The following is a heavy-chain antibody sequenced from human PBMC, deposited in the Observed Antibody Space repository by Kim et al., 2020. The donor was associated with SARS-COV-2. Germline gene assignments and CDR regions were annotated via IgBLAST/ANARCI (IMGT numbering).Heavy chain of an antibody. D-gene: IGHD3-22*01. CDR2: ISYDGSNK. CDR3: AKDEGGYDSSPYFDY. CDR1: GFTFSSYG. Sequence: GGSLRLSCAASGFTFSSYGMHWVRQAPGKGLEWVAVISYDGSNKYYADSVKGRFTISRDNSKNTLYLQMNSLRAEDTAVYYCAKDEGGYDSSPYFDYWGQGTLVTVSS. J-gene: IGHJ4*02. V-gene: IGHV3-30*18.